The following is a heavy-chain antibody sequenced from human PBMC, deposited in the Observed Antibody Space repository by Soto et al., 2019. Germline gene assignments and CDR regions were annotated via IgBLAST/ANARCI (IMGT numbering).Heavy chain of an antibody. J-gene: IGHJ6*02. V-gene: IGHV4-39*07. D-gene: IGHD5-12*01. Sequence: SETLSLTCTVSGVSISSTNYYWGWIRQPPGKGLECVGSIYNSGDTYYSPSLKSRVTISVDKSKNQFSLKLSSVTAADTAVYYCARALGYDDYYYYGMDVWGQGTTVTVSS. CDR3: ARALGYDDYYYYGMDV. CDR1: GVSISSTNYY. CDR2: IYNSGDT.